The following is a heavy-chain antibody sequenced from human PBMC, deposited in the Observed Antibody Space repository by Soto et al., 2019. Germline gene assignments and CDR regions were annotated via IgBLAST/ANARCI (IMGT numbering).Heavy chain of an antibody. V-gene: IGHV1-46*01. CDR2: INPSGGST. J-gene: IGHJ4*02. CDR3: ARDDSSGYYYSSVDY. D-gene: IGHD3-22*01. CDR1: GYTFTSYY. Sequence: GASVKVPCKASGYTFTSYYMHWVRQAPGQGLEWMGIINPSGGSTSYAQKFQGRVTMTRDTSTSTVYMELSSLRSEDTAVYYCARDDSSGYYYSSVDYWGQGTLVTVSS.